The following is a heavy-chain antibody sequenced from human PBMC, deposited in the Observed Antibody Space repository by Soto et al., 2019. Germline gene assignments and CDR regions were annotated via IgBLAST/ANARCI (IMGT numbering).Heavy chain of an antibody. CDR2: LSATGCNT. CDR3: AKALSGSLAVSDY. J-gene: IGHJ4*02. D-gene: IGHD3-3*01. Sequence: GGSLRLSCAASGFTFSAYVMRWVRQAPGKGLEWVSSLSATGCNTYYADTVKGRFTISRDNSKYTLYLQMNGLRAEDSAVYYCAKALSGSLAVSDYWGQGTLVTVSS. CDR1: GFTFSAYV. V-gene: IGHV3-23*01.